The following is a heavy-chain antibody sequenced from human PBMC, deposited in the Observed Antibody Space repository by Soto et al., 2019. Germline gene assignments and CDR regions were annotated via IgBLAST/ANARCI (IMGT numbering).Heavy chain of an antibody. CDR2: IYYSGST. D-gene: IGHD2-2*01. J-gene: IGHJ4*02. CDR1: GGYISSYY. CDR3: ARAFGSTMPSLF. Sequence: QVQLQESGPGLVKPSETLSLTCTVSGGYISSYYWTWIRQPPGKGLEWIGYIYYSGSTNYNPSLKSRVIMSIDTSKNHFSLKLSSVTAADTAVYYCARAFGSTMPSLFWGQGTLVTVSS. V-gene: IGHV4-59*01.